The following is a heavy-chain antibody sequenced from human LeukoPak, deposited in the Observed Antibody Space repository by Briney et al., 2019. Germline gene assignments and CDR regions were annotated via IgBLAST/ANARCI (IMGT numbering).Heavy chain of an antibody. CDR1: GGTFSSYA. J-gene: IGHJ4*02. Sequence: ASVRVSCKASGGTFSSYAISWVRQAPGQGLEWMGIINPSGGSTSYAQKFQGRVTMTRDTSTSTVYMELSSLRSEDTAVYYCARISQDQSGDYWGQGTLVTVSS. CDR3: ARISQDQSGDY. CDR2: INPSGGST. V-gene: IGHV1-46*01. D-gene: IGHD1-14*01.